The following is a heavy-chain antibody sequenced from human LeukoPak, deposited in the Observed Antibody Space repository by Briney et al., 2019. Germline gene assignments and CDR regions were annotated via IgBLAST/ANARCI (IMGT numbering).Heavy chain of an antibody. J-gene: IGHJ4*02. CDR2: ISGSGGST. V-gene: IGHV3-23*01. Sequence: QSGGSLRLSCAASGFTFSSYGMSWVRQAPGKGLEWVSAISGSGGSTYYADSVKGRFTISRDNSKNTLYLQMNSLRAEDTAVYYCAKSRLDYVWGSYPHNYFDYWGQGTLVTVSS. D-gene: IGHD3-16*02. CDR1: GFTFSSYG. CDR3: AKSRLDYVWGSYPHNYFDY.